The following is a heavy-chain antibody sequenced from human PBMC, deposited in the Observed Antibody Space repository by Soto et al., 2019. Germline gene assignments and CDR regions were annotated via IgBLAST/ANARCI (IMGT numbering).Heavy chain of an antibody. V-gene: IGHV3-23*01. CDR1: GFTFSSYA. CDR2: ISGSGGST. Sequence: ELQLLESGGGLVQPGGSLRLSCAASGFTFSSYAMSWVRQAPGKGLEWVSAISGSGGSTYYADSVKGRFTISRDNSKNTLYLQMNSLRAEDTAVYYCAKDRGIAAAGPDAFDIWGQGTMVTVSS. J-gene: IGHJ3*02. D-gene: IGHD6-13*01. CDR3: AKDRGIAAAGPDAFDI.